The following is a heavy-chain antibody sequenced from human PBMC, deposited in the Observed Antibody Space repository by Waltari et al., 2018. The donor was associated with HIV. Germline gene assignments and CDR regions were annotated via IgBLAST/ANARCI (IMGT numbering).Heavy chain of an antibody. D-gene: IGHD4-17*01. CDR3: ARAPPTVTTLFDY. CDR2: IKQDGSER. V-gene: IGHV3-7*04. J-gene: IGHJ4*02. CDR1: GFPFSSYW. Sequence: EVHLVESGGGLVQPGGSLRLSCAASGFPFSSYWMTGLRQAPGKGLEWVANIKQDGSERYYVDSVKGRFTISRDNAKNSLYLQMNSLRAEDTAVYYCARAPPTVTTLFDYWGQGTLVTVSS.